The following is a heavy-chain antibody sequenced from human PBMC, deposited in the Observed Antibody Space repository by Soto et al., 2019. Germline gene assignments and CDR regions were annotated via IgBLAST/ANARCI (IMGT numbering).Heavy chain of an antibody. CDR2: IYHTGST. J-gene: IGHJ3*02. Sequence: SETLSLPCTVSGGSVSSGSHYWSWIRQPPGKGLEWIAYIYHTGSTNCNPSLKSRVTISVDMSKNQFSLRLDSVTAADTAVSYRARHRYDPLTSFDAFDTWGQGTMVTVSS. CDR3: ARHRYDPLTSFDAFDT. D-gene: IGHD3-3*01. V-gene: IGHV4-61*01. CDR1: GGSVSSGSHY.